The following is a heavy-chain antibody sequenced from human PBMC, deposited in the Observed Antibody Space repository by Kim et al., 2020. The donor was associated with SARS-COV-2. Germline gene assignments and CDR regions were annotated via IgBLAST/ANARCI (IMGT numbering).Heavy chain of an antibody. D-gene: IGHD3-10*01. Sequence: GGSLRLSCAASGFTFSSYAMSWVRQAPGKGLEWVSAISGSGGSTYYADSVKGRFTISRDNSKNTLYLQMNSLRAEDTAVYYCAKDEEDPNTNYYGSGSYRSIDYWGQGTLVTVSS. CDR3: AKDEEDPNTNYYGSGSYRSIDY. J-gene: IGHJ4*02. CDR2: ISGSGGST. V-gene: IGHV3-23*01. CDR1: GFTFSSYA.